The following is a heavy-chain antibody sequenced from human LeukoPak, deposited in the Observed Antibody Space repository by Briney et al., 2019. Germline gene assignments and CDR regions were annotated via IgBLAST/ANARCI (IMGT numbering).Heavy chain of an antibody. V-gene: IGHV4-34*01. CDR1: GGSFSGYY. CDR2: INHSGST. J-gene: IGHJ5*02. CDR3: AWVRGRRFDP. Sequence: SETLSLTCAVYGGSFSGYYWSWIRQPPGKGLEWIGEINHSGSTNYNPSLKSRVTISVDTSKNQFPLKLSSVTAADTAVYYCAWVRGRRFDPWGQGTLVTVSS.